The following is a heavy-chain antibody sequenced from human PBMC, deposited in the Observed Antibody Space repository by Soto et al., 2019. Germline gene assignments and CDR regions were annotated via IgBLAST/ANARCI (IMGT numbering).Heavy chain of an antibody. J-gene: IGHJ4*02. D-gene: IGHD4-17*01. CDR2: IWYDGSNK. CDR3: ARDLYGDGGDY. V-gene: IGHV3-33*01. Sequence: GGSLRLSCAASGFTFSSYGMHWVRQAPGKGLEWVAVIWYDGSNKYYADSVKGRFTISRDNSKNTLYLQMNGLRAEDTAVYYCARDLYGDGGDYWGQGTLVTVSS. CDR1: GFTFSSYG.